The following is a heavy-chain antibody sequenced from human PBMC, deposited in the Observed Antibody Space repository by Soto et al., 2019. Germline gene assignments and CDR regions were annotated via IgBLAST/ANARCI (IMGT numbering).Heavy chain of an antibody. CDR2: ISPSGGST. CDR1: GYTFTSYY. V-gene: IGHV1-46*01. Sequence: GASVKVSCKASGYTFTSYYMHWVRQAPGQGLEWMGIISPSGGSTTYAQKFQGRVRMTRDTSTSTVYIELSILRSEDTAVYYCARVYCSGGGCYGIDYWGQGTLVTVSS. D-gene: IGHD2-15*01. CDR3: ARVYCSGGGCYGIDY. J-gene: IGHJ4*02.